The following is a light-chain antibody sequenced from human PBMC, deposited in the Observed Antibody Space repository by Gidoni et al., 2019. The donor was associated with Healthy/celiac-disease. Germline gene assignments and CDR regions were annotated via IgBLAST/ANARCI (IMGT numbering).Light chain of an antibody. Sequence: DIQMTQSPSSLSASVGDRVTITCRASQSISSYLNWYQQKPGKAPKLLIYAASSLQSGVPSRFSGSGSGTDLTLTISSLQPEDFATYSCQQSYSTLTFGGGTKVEI. CDR1: QSISSY. CDR2: AAS. J-gene: IGKJ4*01. CDR3: QQSYSTLT. V-gene: IGKV1-39*01.